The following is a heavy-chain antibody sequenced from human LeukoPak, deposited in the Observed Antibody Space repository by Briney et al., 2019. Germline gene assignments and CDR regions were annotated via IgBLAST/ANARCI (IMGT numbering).Heavy chain of an antibody. CDR3: ARDVACSSTSCYSHNWFDP. CDR1: GGTFSSYA. D-gene: IGHD2-2*01. CDR2: IIPILGIA. J-gene: IGHJ5*02. Sequence: SVKVSCKASGGTFSSYAISWVRQAPGQGLEWMGRIIPILGIANYAQKFQGRVTITADKSTSTAYMELSSLRSEDTAVYYCARDVACSSTSCYSHNWFDPWGQGTLVTVSS. V-gene: IGHV1-69*04.